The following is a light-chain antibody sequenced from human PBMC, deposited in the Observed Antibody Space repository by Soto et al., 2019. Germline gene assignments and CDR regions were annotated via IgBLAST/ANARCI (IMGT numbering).Light chain of an antibody. Sequence: QSVLTQPPSVSGAPGQRVTLSCTGSSSNIGAGYDVHWYQQLPGTAPKLLIYGNTNRPSGVPDRFSGSKSGTSASLAITGLQAEDEADYYCQSHDTSLSGDVFGTGTKLTVL. J-gene: IGLJ1*01. CDR1: SSNIGAGYD. CDR2: GNT. V-gene: IGLV1-40*01. CDR3: QSHDTSLSGDV.